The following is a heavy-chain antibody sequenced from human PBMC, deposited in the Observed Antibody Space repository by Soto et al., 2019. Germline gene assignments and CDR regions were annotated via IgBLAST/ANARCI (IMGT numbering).Heavy chain of an antibody. J-gene: IGHJ4*02. Sequence: QVQLVESGGGLVKPGGSLRLSCAASGFTCSDYYMSWIRQAPGKGLEGVSYISSSSSYTNYADSVKGRFTISRDNAKNSLYLQMNSLRAEDTAVYYCARGGDILTGYYTLDYWGQGTLVTVSS. CDR3: ARGGDILTGYYTLDY. CDR2: ISSSSSYT. D-gene: IGHD3-9*01. CDR1: GFTCSDYY. V-gene: IGHV3-11*05.